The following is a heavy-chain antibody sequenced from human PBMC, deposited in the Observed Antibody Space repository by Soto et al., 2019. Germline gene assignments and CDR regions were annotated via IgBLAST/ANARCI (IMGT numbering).Heavy chain of an antibody. J-gene: IGHJ6*03. Sequence: PGGSLRLSCAASGFTFSSYSMNWVRQAPGKGLEWVSYISSSSSTIYYADSVKGRFTISRDNAKNSLYLQMNSLRAEDTAVYYCARNLSQGYYDFWSGYYTSYYYYYMHVWGKGTTVTV. D-gene: IGHD3-3*01. CDR3: ARNLSQGYYDFWSGYYTSYYYYYMHV. CDR2: ISSSSSTI. V-gene: IGHV3-48*01. CDR1: GFTFSSYS.